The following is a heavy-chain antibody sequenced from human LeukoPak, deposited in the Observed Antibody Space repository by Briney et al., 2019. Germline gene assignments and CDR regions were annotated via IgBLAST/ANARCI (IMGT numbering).Heavy chain of an antibody. CDR1: GFTFSSYA. Sequence: GGSLRLSCAASGFTFSSYAMHWVRQAPGKGLEWVAVIWYDGSNKYYADSAKGRFTISRDNSKNTLYLQMNSLRAEDSAVYYCARDQGYYYDSTWSYYYAMDVWGQGTTVTVSS. D-gene: IGHD3-22*01. J-gene: IGHJ6*02. V-gene: IGHV3-33*08. CDR3: ARDQGYYYDSTWSYYYAMDV. CDR2: IWYDGSNK.